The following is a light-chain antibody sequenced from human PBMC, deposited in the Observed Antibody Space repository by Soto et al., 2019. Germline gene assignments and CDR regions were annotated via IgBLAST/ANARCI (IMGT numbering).Light chain of an antibody. V-gene: IGLV2-14*01. CDR3: SSYTPTSTVV. CDR2: DVS. J-gene: IGLJ2*01. Sequence: QSVLTQPASVSGSPGQSITISCTGTSRDIGVYNYVSLYQQHPGKAPKLMIYDVSNRPSGVSPRFSGSESGNTASLTSSGLQAEDEADYYCSSYTPTSTVVFGGGTKLTVL. CDR1: SRDIGVYNY.